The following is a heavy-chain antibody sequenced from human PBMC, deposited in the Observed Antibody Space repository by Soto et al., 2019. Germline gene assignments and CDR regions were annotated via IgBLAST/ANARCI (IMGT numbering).Heavy chain of an antibody. V-gene: IGHV3-30-3*01. Sequence: GGSLRLSCAASGFTFSSYAMHWVRQAPGKGLEWVAVISYDGSNKYYADSVKGRFTTSRDNSKNTLYLQMNSLRAEDTAVYYCARGESTVTTFDAFDIWGQGTMVTVSS. CDR2: ISYDGSNK. CDR3: ARGESTVTTFDAFDI. J-gene: IGHJ3*02. CDR1: GFTFSSYA. D-gene: IGHD4-17*01.